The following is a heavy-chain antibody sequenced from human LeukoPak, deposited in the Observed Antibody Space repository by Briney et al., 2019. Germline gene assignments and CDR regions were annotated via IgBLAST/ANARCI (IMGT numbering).Heavy chain of an antibody. CDR1: GGSISTYY. CDR2: IYHSGNT. Sequence: SETLSLTCTVSGGSISTYYWTWIRQPPGKGLEWVGYIYHSGNTYYNPSLKSRLTISLDTSKNQFSLRLSSVTAADTAVYFCARLNSGGCYDYWGQGTLVTVSS. V-gene: IGHV4-30-4*01. J-gene: IGHJ4*02. D-gene: IGHD2-15*01. CDR3: ARLNSGGCYDY.